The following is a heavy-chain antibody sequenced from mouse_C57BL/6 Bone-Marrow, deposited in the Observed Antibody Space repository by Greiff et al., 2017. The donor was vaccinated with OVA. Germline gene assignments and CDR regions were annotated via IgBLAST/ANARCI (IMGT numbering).Heavy chain of an antibody. CDR3: ASSILMAGYFDV. Sequence: VQLQQPGAELVKPGASVKLSCKASGYTFTSYWMQWVKQRPGQGLEWIGEIDPSDSYTNYNQKFKGKATLTVDTSSSTAYMQLSSLTSEDSAVYYCASSILMAGYFDVWGTGTTVTVSS. V-gene: IGHV1-50*01. CDR2: IDPSDSYT. J-gene: IGHJ1*03. CDR1: GYTFTSYW.